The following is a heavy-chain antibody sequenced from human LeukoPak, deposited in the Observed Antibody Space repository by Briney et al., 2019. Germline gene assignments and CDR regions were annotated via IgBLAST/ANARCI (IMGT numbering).Heavy chain of an antibody. Sequence: GGSLRLSCAASGFTFSSYGMHWVRQAPGKGLEWVAFIRYDGSNKYYADSVKGRFAISRDNAKNTLYLQMNSLRVEDTAVYYCARHYDYYYYYMDVWGKGTTVTVSS. V-gene: IGHV3-30*02. CDR1: GFTFSSYG. CDR2: IRYDGSNK. CDR3: ARHYDYYYYYMDV. J-gene: IGHJ6*03. D-gene: IGHD3-3*01.